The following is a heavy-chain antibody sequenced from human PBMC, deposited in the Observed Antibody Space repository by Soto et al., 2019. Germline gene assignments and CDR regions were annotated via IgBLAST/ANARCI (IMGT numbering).Heavy chain of an antibody. CDR1: GFTFSSYS. J-gene: IGHJ4*02. CDR2: ISSSSSYI. Sequence: GGSLRLSCAASGFTFSSYSMNWVRQAPGKGLEWVSSISSSSSYIYYADSVKGRFTISRDNAKNSLYLQMNSLRAEDTAVYYCARGISVAGSGFDYWGQGTLVTVSS. D-gene: IGHD6-19*01. V-gene: IGHV3-21*01. CDR3: ARGISVAGSGFDY.